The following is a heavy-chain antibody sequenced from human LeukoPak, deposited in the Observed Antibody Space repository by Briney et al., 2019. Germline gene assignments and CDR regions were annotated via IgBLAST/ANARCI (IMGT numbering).Heavy chain of an antibody. CDR3: ARVGVYSSSWYFDL. CDR1: GGSFSGYY. CDR2: INHSGST. V-gene: IGHV4-34*01. Sequence: PSETLSLTCAVYGGSFSGYYWRWIRQPPGKGLEWVGEINHSGSTNYNPSLKSRVNISVDTSKSQFSLKLSSVTAADTAVYYCARVGVYSSSWYFDLWGRGTLVTVSS. D-gene: IGHD6-13*01. J-gene: IGHJ2*01.